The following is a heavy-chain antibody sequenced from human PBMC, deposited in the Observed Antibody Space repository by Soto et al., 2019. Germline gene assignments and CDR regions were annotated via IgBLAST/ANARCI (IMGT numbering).Heavy chain of an antibody. Sequence: PGGSLRLSCAASGFTFSSYWMSWVRQAPGKGLEWVANIKQDGSEKYYVDSVKGRFTISRDNAKNSLYLQMNSLRAEDTAVYYCASVDIVATIYDAFDIWGQGTMVTVSS. CDR2: IKQDGSEK. V-gene: IGHV3-7*01. D-gene: IGHD5-12*01. CDR3: ASVDIVATIYDAFDI. J-gene: IGHJ3*02. CDR1: GFTFSSYW.